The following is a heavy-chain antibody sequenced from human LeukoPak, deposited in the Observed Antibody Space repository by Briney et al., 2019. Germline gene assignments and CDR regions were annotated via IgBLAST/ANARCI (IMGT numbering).Heavy chain of an antibody. D-gene: IGHD3-9*01. Sequence: GGSLRLSCAASGFTFSSYSMNWVRQAPGKGLEWVSSISSSSSYIYFADSVKGRFTISRDNAKNSLYLQMNSLRAEDTAVYYCARDPHYDILTGYYLGGYFDYWGRGTLVTVSS. CDR1: GFTFSSYS. J-gene: IGHJ4*02. CDR3: ARDPHYDILTGYYLGGYFDY. CDR2: ISSSSSYI. V-gene: IGHV3-21*01.